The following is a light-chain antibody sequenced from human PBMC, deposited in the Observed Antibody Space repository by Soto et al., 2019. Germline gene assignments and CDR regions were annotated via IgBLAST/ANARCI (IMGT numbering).Light chain of an antibody. CDR1: QNIRSY. J-gene: IGKJ1*01. Sequence: DIQMTQSPSSLSASVGDRVTITCRASQNIRSYLNWYQQKPGKVPQLLIYATSSLQTGVPSRFSASGFGTDFSLVISDLQPEDSATYYCQQGYSSRWTSGRGTKVEI. CDR3: QQGYSSRWT. CDR2: ATS. V-gene: IGKV1-39*01.